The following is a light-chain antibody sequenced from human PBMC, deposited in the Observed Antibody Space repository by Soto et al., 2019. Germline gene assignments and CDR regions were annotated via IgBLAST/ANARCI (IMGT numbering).Light chain of an antibody. CDR3: QSYDNSLSGSGWV. CDR1: SSNVGAGYD. V-gene: IGLV1-40*01. J-gene: IGLJ3*02. Sequence: QSVLTQPPSVSGAPGQRVTISCTGSSSNVGAGYDVHWYQQLPGTAPKVVIYGNNNRPSGVPDRFSASKSGTSASLAITGLQTEDEATYYCQSYDNSLSGSGWVFGGGTQLTVL. CDR2: GNN.